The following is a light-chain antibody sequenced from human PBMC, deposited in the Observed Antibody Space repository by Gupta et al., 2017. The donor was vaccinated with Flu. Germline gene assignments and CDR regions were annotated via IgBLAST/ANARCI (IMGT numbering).Light chain of an antibody. Sequence: DIHPTLAPSTLSASVGDRVTITCRASQSISSWLAWYQQKPGKAPKLLIYKASSLESGVPSRFSGSGSGTEFTLTISSLQPDDFATYYCQQYNSYSYTFGQGTKLEIK. CDR1: QSISSW. CDR3: QQYNSYSYT. CDR2: KAS. V-gene: IGKV1-5*03. J-gene: IGKJ2*01.